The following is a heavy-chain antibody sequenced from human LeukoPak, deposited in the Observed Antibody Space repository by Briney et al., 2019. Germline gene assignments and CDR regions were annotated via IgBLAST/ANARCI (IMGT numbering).Heavy chain of an antibody. CDR1: GGSISSYY. CDR2: IYYSGST. D-gene: IGHD3-22*01. J-gene: IGHJ2*01. V-gene: IGHV4-59*01. Sequence: PSETLSLTCTVSGGSISSYYWSWIRQPPGKGLEWIGDIYYSGSTNYKPSLKGRVTISVDTSKNQFSLKLSSVTAADTAVYYCARDFWYYDSSGYYGYFDLWGRGTLVTVSS. CDR3: ARDFWYYDSSGYYGYFDL.